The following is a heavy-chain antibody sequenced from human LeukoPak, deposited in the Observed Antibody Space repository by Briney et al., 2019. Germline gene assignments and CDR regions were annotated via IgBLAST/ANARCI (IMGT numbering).Heavy chain of an antibody. CDR2: IGSNGGST. Sequence: GGSLILSCAASGFTFSSYTMHWVRQAPGKGLEHVSTIGSNGGSTYHANSVKGRFIITRDNSKNTLYLQMGSLRAEDMAVYYCVRTIAVAVAFDYWGQGTLVTVSS. J-gene: IGHJ4*02. V-gene: IGHV3-64*01. CDR3: VRTIAVAVAFDY. D-gene: IGHD6-19*01. CDR1: GFTFSSYT.